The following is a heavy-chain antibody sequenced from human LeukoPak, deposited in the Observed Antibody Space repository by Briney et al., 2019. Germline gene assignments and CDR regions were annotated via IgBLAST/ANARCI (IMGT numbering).Heavy chain of an antibody. D-gene: IGHD3-22*01. Sequence: PSETLSLTCTVSGGSISSGDYYWSWIRQPPGKGLEWIGYIYYSGSTYYNPSLKSRVTISVDTSKNQFSLKPSSVTAADTAVYYCARVLAGDSSGYYPTFDYWGQGTLVTVSS. CDR3: ARVLAGDSSGYYPTFDY. CDR1: GGSISSGDYY. V-gene: IGHV4-30-4*01. CDR2: IYYSGST. J-gene: IGHJ4*02.